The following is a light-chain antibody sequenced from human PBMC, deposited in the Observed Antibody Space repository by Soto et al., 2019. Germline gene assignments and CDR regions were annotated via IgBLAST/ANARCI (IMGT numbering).Light chain of an antibody. J-gene: IGKJ5*01. CDR3: QQYNNWPPVT. CDR1: QSVSNN. V-gene: IGKV3-15*01. Sequence: EIVMTQSPVTLSVSPGERVTLSCRASQSVSNNLAWYQQKSGQAPRLLIYAASTRVTGIPARFSGSGSGTDFTLTISSLQSEDCAIYYCQQYNNWPPVTFGQGTRLDIK. CDR2: AAS.